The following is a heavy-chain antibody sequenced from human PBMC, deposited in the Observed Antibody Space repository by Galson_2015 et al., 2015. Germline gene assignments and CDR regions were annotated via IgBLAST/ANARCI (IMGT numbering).Heavy chain of an antibody. J-gene: IGHJ6*02. CDR3: TTESIVVVPAAYYYYGMDV. V-gene: IGHV3-15*01. Sequence: SLRLSCAASGFTFSDYYMSWVRQAPGKGLEWVGRIKSKTDGGTTDYAAPVKGRFTISRDDSKNTLYLQMNSLKTEDTAVYYCTTESIVVVPAAYYYYGMDVWGQGTTVTVSS. D-gene: IGHD2-2*01. CDR2: IKSKTDGGTT. CDR1: GFTFSDYY.